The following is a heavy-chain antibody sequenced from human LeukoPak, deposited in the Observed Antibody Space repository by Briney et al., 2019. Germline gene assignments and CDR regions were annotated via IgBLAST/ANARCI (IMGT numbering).Heavy chain of an antibody. Sequence: GASVKVSCKASRNTFSGHYIHWVRQAPGQGLEWMGWINPNSGGTNYAQKFQGRVTLTRDTSISTAYTELSRLKSDDTAVYYCGRDGTSYYYDSSGYYYFDYWGQGTLVTVSS. CDR1: RNTFSGHY. J-gene: IGHJ4*02. CDR2: INPNSGGT. D-gene: IGHD3-22*01. V-gene: IGHV1-2*02. CDR3: GRDGTSYYYDSSGYYYFDY.